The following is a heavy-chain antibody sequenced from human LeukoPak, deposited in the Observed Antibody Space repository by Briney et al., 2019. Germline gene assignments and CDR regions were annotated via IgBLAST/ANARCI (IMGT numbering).Heavy chain of an antibody. Sequence: PSETLSLTCAVYGGPFSGYYWSWIRQPPGKGLEWIGEINHSGSTNYNPSLKSRVTISVDTSKNQFSLKLSSVTAADTAVYYCARGGGITMIVVAYFDYWGQGTLVTVSS. CDR2: INHSGST. CDR3: ARGGGITMIVVAYFDY. D-gene: IGHD3-22*01. V-gene: IGHV4-34*01. CDR1: GGPFSGYY. J-gene: IGHJ4*02.